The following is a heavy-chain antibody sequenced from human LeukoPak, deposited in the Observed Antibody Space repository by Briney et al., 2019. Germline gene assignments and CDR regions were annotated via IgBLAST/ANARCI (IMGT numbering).Heavy chain of an antibody. CDR1: GFTFDDYG. J-gene: IGHJ4*02. D-gene: IGHD3-22*01. V-gene: IGHV3-20*04. Sequence: GGSLRLSCAASGFTFDDYGMSWVRHAPGKGLEWVSGINWNGGSTGYADSVKGRFTISRDNAKSSLYLQMNSLRAEDTALYYCAREDYYDSSLGYYFDYWGQGTLVTVSS. CDR3: AREDYYDSSLGYYFDY. CDR2: INWNGGST.